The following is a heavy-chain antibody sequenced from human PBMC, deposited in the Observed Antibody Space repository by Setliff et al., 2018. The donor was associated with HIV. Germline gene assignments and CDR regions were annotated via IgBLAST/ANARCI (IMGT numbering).Heavy chain of an antibody. D-gene: IGHD3-22*01. V-gene: IGHV1-2*02. Sequence: GASVKVSCKASGYTFTGDYINWVRQAPGQGLEWMGWINPNSGGTNYAQKFQGRVTMTRDTSISTAYMELSRLRSDDAAVYYCARDRYHYGSSGYVRYFDYWGQGTLGTVSS. CDR1: GYTFTGDY. CDR2: INPNSGGT. J-gene: IGHJ4*02. CDR3: ARDRYHYGSSGYVRYFDY.